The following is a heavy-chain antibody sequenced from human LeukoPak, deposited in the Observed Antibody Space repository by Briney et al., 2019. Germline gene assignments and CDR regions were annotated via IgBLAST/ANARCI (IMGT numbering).Heavy chain of an antibody. D-gene: IGHD6-6*01. CDR3: ATGEKLVAYYMDV. CDR1: GGTFSSYA. V-gene: IGHV1-69*06. Sequence: SVKVSCKASGGTFSSYAISWVRQAPGQGLEWMGGIIPIFGTANYAQKFQGRVTITADKSTSTAYMELSSLRSEDTAVYYCATGEKLVAYYMDVWGKGTTVTVSS. J-gene: IGHJ6*03. CDR2: IIPIFGTA.